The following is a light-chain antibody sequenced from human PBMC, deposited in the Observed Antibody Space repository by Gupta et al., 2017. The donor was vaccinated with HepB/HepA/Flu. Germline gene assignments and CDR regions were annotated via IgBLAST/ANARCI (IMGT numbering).Light chain of an antibody. J-gene: IGKJ4*01. V-gene: IGKV1-39*01. CDR1: QSINSY. Sequence: IQLTQSPSSLSASVGDRVTITCRASQSINSYLNLYQQKPGKAPKLLIYAANSLQSGVPSRFSGSGSGTDFTLTISRLQPEDFATYYCQQRYSTPLAFGGGTXVEIK. CDR3: QQRYSTPLA. CDR2: AAN.